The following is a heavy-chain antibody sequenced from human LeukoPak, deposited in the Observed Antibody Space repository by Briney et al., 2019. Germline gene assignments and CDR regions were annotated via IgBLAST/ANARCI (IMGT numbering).Heavy chain of an antibody. V-gene: IGHV1-2*02. J-gene: IGHJ4*02. Sequence: ASVKVSCKASGYTFTGYYMHWVRQAPGQGLEWMGWINPNSGGTNYAQKFQGRATMTRDTSISTAYMELSRLRSDDTAVYYCATYYGDYDKVDYWGQGTLVTVSS. CDR2: INPNSGGT. CDR3: ATYYGDYDKVDY. D-gene: IGHD4-17*01. CDR1: GYTFTGYY.